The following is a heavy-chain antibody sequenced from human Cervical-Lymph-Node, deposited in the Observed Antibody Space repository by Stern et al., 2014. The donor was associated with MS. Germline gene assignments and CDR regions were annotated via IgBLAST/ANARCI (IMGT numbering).Heavy chain of an antibody. J-gene: IGHJ4*02. CDR1: GFTFSSYW. V-gene: IGHV3-74*01. CDR3: ARDSSGRDDF. CDR2: LDTHGGTT. Sequence: EVQLVESGGGLVQPGGSLRLSCAASGFTFSSYWLPWVRQAPGKGLGWVSRLDTHGGTTNYADSVKGRFTISRDNAENTLYLQMNSLRAEHPAVYYCARDSSGRDDFWGQGTLFTVSS. D-gene: IGHD6-25*01.